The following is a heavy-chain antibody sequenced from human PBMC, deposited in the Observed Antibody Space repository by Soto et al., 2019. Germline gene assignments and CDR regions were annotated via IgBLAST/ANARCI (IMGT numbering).Heavy chain of an antibody. CDR3: ARLSLEGPAANFDY. CDR2: IYYSGST. D-gene: IGHD2-2*01. CDR1: GGSISSSSYY. Sequence: PSETLSLTCTVSGGSISSSSYYWGWIRQPPGKGLEWIGSIYYSGSTYYNPSLKSRVTISVDTSKNQFSLKLSSVTAADTAVYYCARLSLEGPAANFDYWGQGTLVTVSS. V-gene: IGHV4-39*01. J-gene: IGHJ4*02.